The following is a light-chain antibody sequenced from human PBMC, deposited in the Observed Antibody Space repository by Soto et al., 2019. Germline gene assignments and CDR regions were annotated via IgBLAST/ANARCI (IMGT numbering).Light chain of an antibody. CDR3: QQYGSSLET. V-gene: IGKV3-20*01. Sequence: EIVLTQSPGTLSLSPGERATLSCRASQSVSSSYLAWYQQKPGQAPRLLIYGASNRATGIPDRFSGSGSGTVFTLTISRLEPEDFAVYYCQQYGSSLETFGQGTKVDIK. CDR2: GAS. CDR1: QSVSSSY. J-gene: IGKJ1*01.